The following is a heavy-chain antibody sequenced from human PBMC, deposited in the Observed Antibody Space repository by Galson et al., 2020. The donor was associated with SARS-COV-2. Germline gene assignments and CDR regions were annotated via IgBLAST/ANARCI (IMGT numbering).Heavy chain of an antibody. CDR1: GFSLSAYT. J-gene: IGHJ5*02. CDR2: ISGNADDA. CDR3: AKGGYCSTTSCYKWFDP. D-gene: IGHD2-2*02. Sequence: GGSLRLSCAASGFSLSAYTMSWVRQAPGGGLEWVSSISGNADDAYFADSVKGRFTVSRDSSKNILYLQMTNVRAEDTARYYCAKGGYCSTTSCYKWFDPWGLGTLVTVAS. V-gene: IGHV3-23*01.